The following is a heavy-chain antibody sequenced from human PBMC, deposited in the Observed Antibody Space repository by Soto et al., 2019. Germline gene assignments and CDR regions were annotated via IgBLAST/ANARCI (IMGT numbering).Heavy chain of an antibody. D-gene: IGHD3-22*01. Sequence: PGGSLRLSCAASGFTFSTAWMNWVRQAPGKGLEWVGRIKSKTDGGTTDYAAPVKGRITISRDHSKDTLYLQMNSLKTEDTAVYYCTTGLSNGYYNFDYWGQGTPVTVSS. CDR1: GFTFSTAW. V-gene: IGHV3-15*07. CDR3: TTGLSNGYYNFDY. CDR2: IKSKTDGGTT. J-gene: IGHJ4*02.